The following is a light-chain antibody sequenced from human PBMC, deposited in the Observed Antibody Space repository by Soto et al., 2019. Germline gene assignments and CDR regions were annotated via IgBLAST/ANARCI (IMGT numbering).Light chain of an antibody. V-gene: IGKV1-39*01. CDR1: QSISSY. CDR2: AAS. J-gene: IGKJ1*01. CDR3: QQSYSTWT. Sequence: GDIVTLPCRASQSISSYLNWYQQKPGKAPKLLIYAASSLQSGVPSRFSGSGSGTDFTLTISSLKPEDFATYYCQQSYSTWTFGQGTKVDIK.